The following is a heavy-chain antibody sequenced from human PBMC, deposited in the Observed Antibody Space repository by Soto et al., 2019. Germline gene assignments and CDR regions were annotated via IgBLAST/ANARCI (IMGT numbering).Heavy chain of an antibody. V-gene: IGHV1-18*01. CDR3: ARDSDEGGYYYYYYMDV. CDR1: GYTFTSYG. J-gene: IGHJ6*03. CDR2: ISAYNGNT. Sequence: QVQLVQSGAEVKKPGASVKVSCKASGYTFTSYGISWVRQAPGQGLEWMGWISAYNGNTNYAQKLQGRVTMTTDTSTSTAYMELRRLRSDDTAVYYCARDSDEGGYYYYYYMDVWGKGTTVTVSS.